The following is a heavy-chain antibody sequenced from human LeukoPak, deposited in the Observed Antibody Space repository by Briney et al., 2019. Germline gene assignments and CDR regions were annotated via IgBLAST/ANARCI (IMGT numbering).Heavy chain of an antibody. J-gene: IGHJ4*02. D-gene: IGHD3-22*01. CDR3: AREDGLIDISGCLDY. CDR2: ISAYNGNT. CDR1: GYTFTSYG. Sequence: ASVKVSCKASGYTFTSYGISWVRQAPGQGLEWMGWISAYNGNTNYAQKLQGRVTMTTDTSTSTAYMELRSLRSDDTAVYYCAREDGLIDISGCLDYWGQGTLVTVSS. V-gene: IGHV1-18*01.